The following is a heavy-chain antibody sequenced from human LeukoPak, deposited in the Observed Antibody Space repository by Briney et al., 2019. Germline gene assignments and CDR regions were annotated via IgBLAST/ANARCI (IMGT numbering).Heavy chain of an antibody. Sequence: GGSLRLSCAASGFTLSSYAMGWVRQAPGKGLAWISFISGSGAGTYYADSVKGRFSISRDNSKNTLYLQINSLTAEDTAIYYCAKDDAVGGGYLDYWGQGTLVTVSS. V-gene: IGHV3-23*01. CDR1: GFTLSSYA. CDR2: ISGSGAGT. CDR3: AKDDAVGGGYLDY. D-gene: IGHD2-2*01. J-gene: IGHJ4*02.